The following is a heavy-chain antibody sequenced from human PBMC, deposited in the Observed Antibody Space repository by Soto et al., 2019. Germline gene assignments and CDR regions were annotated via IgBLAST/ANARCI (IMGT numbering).Heavy chain of an antibody. D-gene: IGHD6-6*01. J-gene: IGHJ6*02. V-gene: IGHV4-34*01. CDR2: INHSGST. Sequence: QVQLQQWGAGLLKPSETLSLTCAVYGGSFSGYYWSWIRQPPGKGLEWIGEINHSGSTNYNPSLKSRVTISVDTSKNQFSLKLSSVTAADTAVYYCASAARPVYYYGMDVWGQGTTVTVSS. CDR1: GGSFSGYY. CDR3: ASAARPVYYYGMDV.